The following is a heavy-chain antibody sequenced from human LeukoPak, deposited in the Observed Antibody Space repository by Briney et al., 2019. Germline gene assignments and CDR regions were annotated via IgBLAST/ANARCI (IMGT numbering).Heavy chain of an antibody. D-gene: IGHD3-3*01. CDR2: IYYTGIT. CDR1: DGSITTYF. V-gene: IGHV4-59*08. Sequence: SETLSLTCTVPDGSITTYFWSWIRQPPGKGPEWIAFIYYTGITNANPSLKSRVTISMDTSKNQFSLNLSSVTAADTATYYCARHGRMVIMSKFSTGIDQWGQGTLVTVSS. CDR3: ARHGRMVIMSKFSTGIDQ. J-gene: IGHJ5*02.